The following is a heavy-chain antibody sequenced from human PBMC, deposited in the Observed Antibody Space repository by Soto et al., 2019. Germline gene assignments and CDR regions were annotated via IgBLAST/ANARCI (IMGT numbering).Heavy chain of an antibody. CDR2: IRSKANNYAT. D-gene: IGHD5-18*01. V-gene: IGHV3-73*02. J-gene: IGHJ6*02. CDR3: ASDTARVYYGLDV. CDR1: GFTFSGSA. Sequence: EVQLVESGGGLVQPGGSLKLSCAASGFTFSGSAMHWVRQASGKGLEWVGRIRSKANNYATAYAASVEGRFIISRDDSKNTAHLQMNSLKTEDTAVYYCASDTARVYYGLDVWGLGTTVTVSS.